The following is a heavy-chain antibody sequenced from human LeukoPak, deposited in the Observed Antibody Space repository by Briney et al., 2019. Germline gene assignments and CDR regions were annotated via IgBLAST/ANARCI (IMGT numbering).Heavy chain of an antibody. CDR1: GFTFSSYW. V-gene: IGHV3-74*01. CDR2: IASDGSST. D-gene: IGHD7-27*01. CDR3: AKDGGLWVSAHWGDS. Sequence: PGGSLRLSCAASGFTFSSYWMNWVRQAPGKGLVWVSRIASDGSSTTYADSVKGRFSISRDNSKNTLFLQMSSLRAEDTAVYYCAKDGGLWVSAHWGDSWGRGTLVTVSS. J-gene: IGHJ4*02.